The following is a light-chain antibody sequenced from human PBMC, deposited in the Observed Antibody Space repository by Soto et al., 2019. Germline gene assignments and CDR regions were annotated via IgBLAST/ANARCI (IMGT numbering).Light chain of an antibody. J-gene: IGLJ3*02. V-gene: IGLV2-8*01. CDR3: AARDDSLSGHWV. CDR1: SSDVGGSNF. Sequence: QSVLTQPPSASGSPGQSVTISCTGTSSDVGGSNFVSWYQHHPGKAPQLLIYEVSKRPSGVPDRFSASKSGNTASLTVSGLQTEDEADYYCAARDDSLSGHWVFGGGTKLTVL. CDR2: EVS.